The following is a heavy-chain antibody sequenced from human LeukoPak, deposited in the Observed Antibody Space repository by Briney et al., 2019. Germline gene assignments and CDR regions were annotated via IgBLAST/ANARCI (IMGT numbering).Heavy chain of an antibody. V-gene: IGHV3-21*01. Sequence: GGSLRLSCAASGFTFSSYAMHWVRQAPGKGLEWVSSIGSSSSYIYYADSVKGRFTISRDNAKNSLYLQMNSLRAEDTAVYYCARDSSVYGPSGNWFDPWGQGTLVTVSS. J-gene: IGHJ5*02. CDR3: ARDSSVYGPSGNWFDP. CDR2: IGSSSSYI. CDR1: GFTFSSYA. D-gene: IGHD2/OR15-2a*01.